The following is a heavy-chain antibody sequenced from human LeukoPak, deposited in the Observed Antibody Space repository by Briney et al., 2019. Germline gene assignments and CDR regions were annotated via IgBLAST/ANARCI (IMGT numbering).Heavy chain of an antibody. D-gene: IGHD6-13*01. Sequence: SGTQSLTCAVSGGSSSSSHWWSWVRQPPGKGLEWIGEISHSGSINYNPSLKSRVTISVDKSNHQFSLKLSSVTAADMAVYYCARGVAAAGYYYGMDVWGQGTTVTVSS. V-gene: IGHV4-4*02. CDR1: GGSSSSSHW. CDR3: ARGVAAAGYYYGMDV. CDR2: ISHSGSI. J-gene: IGHJ6*02.